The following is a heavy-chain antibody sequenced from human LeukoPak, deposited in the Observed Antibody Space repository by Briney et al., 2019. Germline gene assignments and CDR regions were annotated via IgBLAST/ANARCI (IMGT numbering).Heavy chain of an antibody. CDR2: IYTSGST. CDR1: CGSISSYY. Sequence: SETLSLTCTVSCGSISSYYWSWIRQPAGKGLEWIGRIYTSGSTNYNPSLKSRVTMSVDTSKNQFSLKLSSVTAADTAVYYCARDPEGSGENWFDPWGQGTLVTVSS. V-gene: IGHV4-4*07. J-gene: IGHJ5*02. CDR3: ARDPEGSGENWFDP. D-gene: IGHD3-10*01.